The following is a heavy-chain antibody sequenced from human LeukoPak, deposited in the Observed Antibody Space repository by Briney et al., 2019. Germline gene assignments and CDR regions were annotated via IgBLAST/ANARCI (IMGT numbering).Heavy chain of an antibody. D-gene: IGHD5-18*01. V-gene: IGHV5-51*01. Sequence: GESLQISCKASGYRFTSYWIGWVRKLPGKGLEWMGIIDPSDSETRYTPSFQGQVTISVDKSLTTADLQWNSLKASDTAMYYCARQTAMGRSGDYWGQGTLVTVSS. CDR2: IDPSDSET. CDR1: GYRFTSYW. J-gene: IGHJ4*02. CDR3: ARQTAMGRSGDY.